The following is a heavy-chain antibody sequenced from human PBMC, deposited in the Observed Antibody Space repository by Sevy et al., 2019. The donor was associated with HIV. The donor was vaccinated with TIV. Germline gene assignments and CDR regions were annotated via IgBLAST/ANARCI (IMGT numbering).Heavy chain of an antibody. J-gene: IGHJ4*02. CDR3: ARNAPYSSSWYFDY. D-gene: IGHD6-13*01. CDR2: IYYSGST. V-gene: IGHV4-31*03. CDR1: GGSISSGGYY. Sequence: SETLSLTCTVSGGSISSGGYYWSWIRQHPGKGLEWIGYIYYSGSTYYNPSLKSRVTISVDTSKNQFSLKLSSVTAADTAVYYCARNAPYSSSWYFDYWGQRTLVTVSS.